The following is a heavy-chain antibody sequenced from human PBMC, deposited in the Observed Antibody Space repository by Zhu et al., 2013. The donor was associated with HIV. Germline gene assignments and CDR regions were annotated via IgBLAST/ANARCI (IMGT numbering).Heavy chain of an antibody. J-gene: IGHJ5*02. Sequence: QVQLVQSGAEVKKPGSSVKVSCKASGGTFSSYTISWVRQAPGQGLEWMGRIIPILGIANYAQKFQGRVTITADKSTSTAYMELSSLRSEDTAVYYCARANKVEWELRDRVWFDPWGQEPWSPSPQ. D-gene: IGHD1-26*01. CDR1: GGTFSSYT. CDR3: ARANKVEWELRDRVWFDP. V-gene: IGHV1-69*02. CDR2: IIPILGIA.